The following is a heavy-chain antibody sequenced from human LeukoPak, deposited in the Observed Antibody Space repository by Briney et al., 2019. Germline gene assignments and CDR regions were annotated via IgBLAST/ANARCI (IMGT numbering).Heavy chain of an antibody. J-gene: IGHJ4*02. V-gene: IGHV3-33*01. CDR2: IWYDGSNK. CDR3: ARGNPQYYDFWSGTFGY. Sequence: GGSLRLSCAASGFTFSSYGMHWVRQAPGKGLEWVAVIWYDGSNKYYADSVKGRFTISRDNSKNTLYLQMNSLRAEDTAVYYCARGNPQYYDFWSGTFGYWGQGTLVTVSS. CDR1: GFTFSSYG. D-gene: IGHD3-3*01.